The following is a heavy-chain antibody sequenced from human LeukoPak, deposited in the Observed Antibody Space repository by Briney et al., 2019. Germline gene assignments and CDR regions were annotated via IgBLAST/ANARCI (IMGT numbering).Heavy chain of an antibody. Sequence: NHSQTLSLTCAISGDSVSSNSAGWNWFRQSPSRGLEWLGRTYYRSKWYNDYAVSVKSRITINPDTSKNQFSLQLNSVTPEDTAVYFCARGGGAFDIWGQGTMVTVS. D-gene: IGHD2-15*01. CDR3: ARGGGAFDI. CDR1: GDSVSSNSAG. V-gene: IGHV6-1*01. J-gene: IGHJ3*02. CDR2: TYYRSKWYN.